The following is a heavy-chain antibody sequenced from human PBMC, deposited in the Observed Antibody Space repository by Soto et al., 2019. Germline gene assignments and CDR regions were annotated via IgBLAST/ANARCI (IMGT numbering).Heavy chain of an antibody. J-gene: IGHJ2*01. CDR3: ARVADQYYYDSSGYYHPLGYFDL. Sequence: GASVKVSCKASGGTFSSYAISWVRQAPGQGLEWMGGIIPIFGTANYAQKFQGRVAITADESTSTAYMELSSLRSEDTAVYYCARVADQYYYDSSGYYHPLGYFDLWGRGTLATVSS. D-gene: IGHD3-22*01. CDR1: GGTFSSYA. V-gene: IGHV1-69*13. CDR2: IIPIFGTA.